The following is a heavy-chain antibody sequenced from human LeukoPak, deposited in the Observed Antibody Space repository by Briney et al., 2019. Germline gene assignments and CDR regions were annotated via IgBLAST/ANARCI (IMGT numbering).Heavy chain of an antibody. V-gene: IGHV3-66*01. D-gene: IGHD3-9*01. J-gene: IGHJ5*02. CDR3: ARDQFFHYDTPNWFDP. CDR2: IYSGGST. CDR1: GFTVSSNY. Sequence: GGSLRLSCAASGFTVSSNYMSWVRQAPGKGLEWVSVIYSGGSTYYADSVKGRFTISRDNSKNTLYLQMNSLRAEDTAVYYCARDQFFHYDTPNWFDPWGQGTLVTVSS.